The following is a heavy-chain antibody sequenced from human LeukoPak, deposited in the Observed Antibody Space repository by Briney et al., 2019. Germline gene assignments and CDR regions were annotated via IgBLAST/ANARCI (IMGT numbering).Heavy chain of an antibody. CDR3: ARDLAGYSSGWAFDY. CDR1: GGSISSGSYY. V-gene: IGHV4-61*02. D-gene: IGHD6-19*01. Sequence: SQTLSLTCTVSGGSISSGSYYWTWIRQPAGKGLEWIGRIYTSGATDYNPSLKSRVTMSVDTSKNQFSLNLNSVTAADTALYYCARDLAGYSSGWAFDYWGQGILVTVSS. J-gene: IGHJ4*02. CDR2: IYTSGAT.